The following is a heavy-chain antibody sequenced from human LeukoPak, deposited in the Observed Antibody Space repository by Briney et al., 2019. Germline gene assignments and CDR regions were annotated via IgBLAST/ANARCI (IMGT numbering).Heavy chain of an antibody. V-gene: IGHV4-59*01. D-gene: IGHD1-26*01. Sequence: SSETLSLTCTVSGGSISSYYWSWIRQPPGKGLEWIGYIYYSGSTNYNPSLKSRVTISVDTSKNQFSLKLTSVTAADTAVYYCARGVNSGYFDYCGQGTLVTVSS. CDR2: IYYSGST. CDR1: GGSISSYY. J-gene: IGHJ4*02. CDR3: ARGVNSGYFDY.